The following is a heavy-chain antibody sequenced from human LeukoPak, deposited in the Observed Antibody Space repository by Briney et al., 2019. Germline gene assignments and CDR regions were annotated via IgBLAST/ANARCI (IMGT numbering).Heavy chain of an antibody. CDR1: GFSLSNARMG. V-gene: IGHV2-26*01. D-gene: IGHD3-16*02. Sequence: SGPTLVNPTETLTLTCTVSGFSLSNARMGVSWIRQPPGKALEWLAHIFSHDEKSYSTSLKSRLTISKDTSKSQVVLTMTDMDPVDTATYYCARLYYDYVWGSYRYTNFDYWGQGTLVTVSS. CDR2: IFSHDEK. J-gene: IGHJ4*02. CDR3: ARLYYDYVWGSYRYTNFDY.